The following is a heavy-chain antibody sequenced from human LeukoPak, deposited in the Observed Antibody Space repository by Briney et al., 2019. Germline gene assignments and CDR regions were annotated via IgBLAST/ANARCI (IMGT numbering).Heavy chain of an antibody. CDR2: ISGSGGST. J-gene: IGHJ4*02. D-gene: IGHD1-26*01. Sequence: QTGGSLRLSCAASGFTFSSYGMSWVRQAPGKGLEWVSAISGSGGSTYYADSVKGRFTISRDNSKNTLYLQMNSLRAEDTAVYYCAKRGPRSGSYYVYWGQGTLVTVSS. V-gene: IGHV3-23*01. CDR1: GFTFSSYG. CDR3: AKRGPRSGSYYVY.